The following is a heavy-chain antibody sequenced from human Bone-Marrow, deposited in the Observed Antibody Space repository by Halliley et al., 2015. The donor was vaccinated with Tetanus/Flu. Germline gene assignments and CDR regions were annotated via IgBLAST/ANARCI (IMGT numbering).Heavy chain of an antibody. Sequence: TLSLTCTVSGGSITSDSFYWSWIRQDPRKGLEWIGYIFHSGYAYYNPSLRSRLSISVDTSKNQFSLRLTSVTAADTAIYYCARAVTGMWQDFNWFGPWGQGMQVTVSS. J-gene: IGHJ5*02. V-gene: IGHV4-31*03. D-gene: IGHD2-21*02. CDR1: GGSITSDSFY. CDR3: ARAVTGMWQDFNWFGP. CDR2: IFHSGYA.